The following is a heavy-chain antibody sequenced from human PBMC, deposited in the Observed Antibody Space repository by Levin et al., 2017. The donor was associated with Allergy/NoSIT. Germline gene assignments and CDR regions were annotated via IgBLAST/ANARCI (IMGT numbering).Heavy chain of an antibody. Sequence: RSSETLSLTCTVSGVSIISSVYYWVWVRQPPGKGLEWIGSIYSSGTTYYNPSLKSRVTISVDTSKNQFSLKLSSVTAADTAVYFCASTGYWGQGTLVTVSS. J-gene: IGHJ4*02. CDR3: ASTGY. CDR1: GVSIISSVYY. CDR2: IYSSGTT. D-gene: IGHD3-9*01. V-gene: IGHV4-39*01.